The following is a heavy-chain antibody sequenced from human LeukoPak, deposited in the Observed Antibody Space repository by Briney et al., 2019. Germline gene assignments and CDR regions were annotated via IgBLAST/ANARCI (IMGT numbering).Heavy chain of an antibody. CDR1: GFTFSSYA. Sequence: GGSLRLSCAASGFTFSSYAMHWVRQAPGKGLEWVAVISYDGSNKYYADSLKGRFTISRDNSKNTLYLQMNSLRAEDTAVYYCASSRIVGATRGAFDIWGQGTMVTVSS. D-gene: IGHD1-26*01. CDR3: ASSRIVGATRGAFDI. V-gene: IGHV3-30-3*01. J-gene: IGHJ3*02. CDR2: ISYDGSNK.